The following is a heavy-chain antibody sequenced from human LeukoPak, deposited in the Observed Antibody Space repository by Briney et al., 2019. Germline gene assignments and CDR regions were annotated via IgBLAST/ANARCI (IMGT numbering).Heavy chain of an antibody. Sequence: ASGKVSCKASGYIFTSYGISWVRQPPGQGLAWMGLIRAYNGNTNYTQKLQGRVTMTTDTSTSTAYMELRSLRSDDTAVYYCARGISGYSYGLGPNWFDPWGQGTLVTVSS. CDR1: GYIFTSYG. CDR2: IRAYNGNT. J-gene: IGHJ5*02. D-gene: IGHD5-18*01. CDR3: ARGISGYSYGLGPNWFDP. V-gene: IGHV1-18*01.